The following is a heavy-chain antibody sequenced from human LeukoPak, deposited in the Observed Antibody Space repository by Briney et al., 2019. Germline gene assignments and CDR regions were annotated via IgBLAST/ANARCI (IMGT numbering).Heavy chain of an antibody. V-gene: IGHV1-18*01. D-gene: IGHD2-2*01. CDR3: ARASPIVVVPAALDY. CDR2: ISAYNGNT. J-gene: IGHJ4*02. Sequence: GASVKVSCKASGYTFTSYGISWVRQAPGQGLEWMGWISAYNGNTNYAQKLQGRVTMTTDTSTTTAYMELRSLRSGDTAVYYCARASPIVVVPAALDYWGQGTLVTVSS. CDR1: GYTFTSYG.